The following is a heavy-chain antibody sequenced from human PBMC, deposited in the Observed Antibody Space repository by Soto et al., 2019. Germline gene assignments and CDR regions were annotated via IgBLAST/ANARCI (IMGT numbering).Heavy chain of an antibody. Sequence: QVQLVQSGAEVKKPGASVKVSCKASGYTFTSYDINWVRQATGQGLEWMGWMNPNSGNTGYAQKFQGRVTMTRYTHIREAYVEVSSLRSRGRDVYYFARGGGILTGYLIDYWGQGTLVTVSS. D-gene: IGHD3-9*01. CDR2: MNPNSGNT. CDR1: GYTFTSYD. CDR3: ARGGGILTGYLIDY. J-gene: IGHJ4*02. V-gene: IGHV1-8*01.